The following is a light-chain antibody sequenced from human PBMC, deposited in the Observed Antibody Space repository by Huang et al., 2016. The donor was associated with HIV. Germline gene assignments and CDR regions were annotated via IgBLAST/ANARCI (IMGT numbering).Light chain of an antibody. J-gene: IGKJ1*01. Sequence: EIVLTQSPATLSLSPGERATLSGRASQSVSSALAWYHQKPGQAPRLLIYDASNRATGIPARFSGSGSGTYFTLTISSLEPEDFAVYYCQQRSNWPPWTFGQGTKVEIK. CDR1: QSVSSA. V-gene: IGKV3-11*01. CDR2: DAS. CDR3: QQRSNWPPWT.